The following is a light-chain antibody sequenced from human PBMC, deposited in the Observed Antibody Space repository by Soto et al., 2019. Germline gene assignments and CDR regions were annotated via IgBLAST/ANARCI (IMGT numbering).Light chain of an antibody. Sequence: DIQMTQSPSSLSASVGDRVTITCRASQSISNYVNWYQQKPGKVPKLLIYASSTLQGGVPPRFSGTGSGTDFSLTINSLQPEDFATYYCQQSYSSFVTFGQGTKVDI. CDR2: ASS. CDR3: QQSYSSFVT. J-gene: IGKJ1*01. CDR1: QSISNY. V-gene: IGKV1-39*01.